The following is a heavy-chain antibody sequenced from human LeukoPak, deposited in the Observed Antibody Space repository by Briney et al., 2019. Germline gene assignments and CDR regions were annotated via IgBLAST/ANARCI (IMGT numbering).Heavy chain of an antibody. CDR1: GYTFTGYY. D-gene: IGHD6-13*01. CDR3: ARASRVGRIAAAGPASLY. V-gene: IGHV1-2*02. Sequence: ASVKVSCKASGYTFTGYYMHWVRQAPGQGLEWMGWINPNSGGTNYAQKFQGRVTMTRDTSISTAYMELSRLRSDDTAVYYCARASRVGRIAAAGPASLYWGQGTLVTVSS. CDR2: INPNSGGT. J-gene: IGHJ4*02.